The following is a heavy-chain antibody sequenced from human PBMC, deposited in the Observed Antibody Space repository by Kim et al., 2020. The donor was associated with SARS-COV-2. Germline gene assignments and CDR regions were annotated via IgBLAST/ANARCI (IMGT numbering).Heavy chain of an antibody. CDR2: IYYSGST. Sequence: SETLSLTCTVSGGSISSSSYYWGWIRQPPGKGLEWIGSIYYSGSTYYNPSLKSRVTISVDTSKNQFSLKLSSVTAADTAVYYCARHNRITIFWSWFDPWGQGTLVTVSS. CDR3: ARHNRITIFWSWFDP. CDR1: GGSISSSSYY. V-gene: IGHV4-39*01. D-gene: IGHD3-9*01. J-gene: IGHJ5*02.